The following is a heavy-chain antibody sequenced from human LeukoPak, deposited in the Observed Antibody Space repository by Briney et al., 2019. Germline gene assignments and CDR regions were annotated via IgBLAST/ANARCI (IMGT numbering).Heavy chain of an antibody. CDR3: ARDGPSSSSPLGY. CDR2: IYSGGNT. V-gene: IGHV3-53*01. CDR1: GFTVSSNY. J-gene: IGHJ4*02. Sequence: PGGSLRLSCAASGFTVSSNYMSWVRQAPGKGLEWVSVIYSGGNTYYADSVKGRFTISRDNSKNTLYLQMNSLRAEDTAVYYCARDGPSSSSPLGYWGQGTLVTVSS. D-gene: IGHD6-6*01.